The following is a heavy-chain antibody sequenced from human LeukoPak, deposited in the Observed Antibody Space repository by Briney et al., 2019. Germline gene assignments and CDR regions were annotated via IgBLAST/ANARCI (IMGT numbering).Heavy chain of an antibody. CDR1: GGSFSGYY. Sequence: PSETLSLTCAVYGGSFSGYYWSWIRQPPGKGLEWIGEINHSGSTNYNPSLKSRVTISVDTSKNQFSLKLSSVTAADTAVYYCARLAEIFGVVISAYGMDVWGQGTTVTVSS. CDR2: INHSGST. V-gene: IGHV4-34*01. D-gene: IGHD3-3*01. J-gene: IGHJ6*02. CDR3: ARLAEIFGVVISAYGMDV.